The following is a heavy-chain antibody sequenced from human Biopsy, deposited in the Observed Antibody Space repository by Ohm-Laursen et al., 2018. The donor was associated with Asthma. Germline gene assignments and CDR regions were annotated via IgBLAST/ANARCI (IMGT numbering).Heavy chain of an antibody. J-gene: IGHJ6*02. D-gene: IGHD3-3*01. CDR1: GFTFHNYV. CDR2: IFFDGSNK. CDR3: ARGPEWNGLDV. Sequence: RLSCAASGFTFHNYVMHWVRQAPGKGLEWVAGIFFDGSNKYYADSVKGRFTISRDNSKDTLYLQVNSLRGDDTAVYYCARGPEWNGLDVWGQGTTVTVSS. V-gene: IGHV3-30-3*01.